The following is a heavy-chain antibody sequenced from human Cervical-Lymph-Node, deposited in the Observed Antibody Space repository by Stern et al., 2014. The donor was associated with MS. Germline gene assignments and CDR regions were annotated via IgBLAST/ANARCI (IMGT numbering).Heavy chain of an antibody. CDR2: IIPIFGSP. Sequence: EQLVQSGAEVKKPGSSVNVSCKASGGTFSSSAINWVRQAPGQGLYWMGGIIPIFGSPNSAQKFQGRVTITADESTSTVYMQLSSLKSEDTAVYYCARASTRGFDYWGHGTLVTVSS. CDR1: GGTFSSSA. J-gene: IGHJ5*01. D-gene: IGHD2-15*01. V-gene: IGHV1-69*01. CDR3: ARASTRGFDY.